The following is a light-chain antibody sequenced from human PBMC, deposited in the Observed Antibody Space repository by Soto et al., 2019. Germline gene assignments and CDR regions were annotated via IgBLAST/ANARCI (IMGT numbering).Light chain of an antibody. CDR3: SSYRSGHTRV. CDR2: EVS. J-gene: IGLJ2*01. CDR1: RSDVGGYKY. Sequence: QSALTQPASVSGSPGQSITISCTGTRSDVGGYKYVSWYQQHPGKAPKLIIYEVSHRPSGVSSRFSGSKSDNTASLTISGLQAEDEADYSCSSYRSGHTRVFGGGTQLTVL. V-gene: IGLV2-14*01.